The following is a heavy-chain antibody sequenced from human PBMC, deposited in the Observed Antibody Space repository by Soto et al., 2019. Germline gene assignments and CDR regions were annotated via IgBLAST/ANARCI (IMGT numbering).Heavy chain of an antibody. J-gene: IGHJ4*02. V-gene: IGHV3-23*01. Sequence: GGSLRLSCAASGFTFSDYCMSWVRQAPGRGLEWVSTFTRRGNIYYADSVKGRFTISRDNSKSTLHLQMDSLRAEDTALYYCAREYAPGSPNYDYWGLGTLLTVSS. D-gene: IGHD3-10*01. CDR3: AREYAPGSPNYDY. CDR2: FTRRGNI. CDR1: GFTFSDYC.